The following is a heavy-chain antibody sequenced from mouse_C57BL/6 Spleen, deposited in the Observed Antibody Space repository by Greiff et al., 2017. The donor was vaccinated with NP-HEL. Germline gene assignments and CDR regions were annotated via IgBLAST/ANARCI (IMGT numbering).Heavy chain of an antibody. J-gene: IGHJ2*01. Sequence: EVKLVESGGGLVQPGGSLSLSCAASGFTFTDYYMSWVRQPPGKALEWLGFIRNKANGYTTEYSASVKGRFTISRDNSQSILYLQMNALRAEDSATYYCARSRQLRPFDYWGQGTTLTVSS. V-gene: IGHV7-3*01. D-gene: IGHD3-2*02. CDR2: IRNKANGYTT. CDR3: ARSRQLRPFDY. CDR1: GFTFTDYY.